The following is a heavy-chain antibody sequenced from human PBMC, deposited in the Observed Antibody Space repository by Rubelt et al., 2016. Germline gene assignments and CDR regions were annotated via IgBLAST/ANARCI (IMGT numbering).Heavy chain of an antibody. CDR1: GYTFTNYD. D-gene: IGHD6-19*01. CDR3: ARGEGVVGTY. CDR2: VSPNSENT. V-gene: IGHV1-8*02. Sequence: QVQLVQSGTEVKKPGASVKVSCKTSGYTFTNYDINWVRQATGQGLEWMGWVSPNSENTGYAQKFQGRVTMTRETSTSTVYMGLRSLGSEDTAIYYCARGEGVVGTYWGQGTLVTVSS. J-gene: IGHJ4*02.